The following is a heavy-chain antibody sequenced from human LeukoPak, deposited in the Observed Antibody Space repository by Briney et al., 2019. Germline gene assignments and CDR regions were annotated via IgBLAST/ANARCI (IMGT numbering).Heavy chain of an antibody. CDR3: ARATPESWGGDY. D-gene: IGHD3-10*01. CDR1: GGSISSGSYY. CDR2: IYTSGST. Sequence: PSETLSLTCTVSGGSISSGSYYWRWIRQPAGKGLEWIGRIYTSGSTNYNPSLKSRVTISVDTSKNQFSLKLSSVTAADTAVYYCARATPESWGGDYWGQGTLVTVSS. V-gene: IGHV4-61*02. J-gene: IGHJ4*02.